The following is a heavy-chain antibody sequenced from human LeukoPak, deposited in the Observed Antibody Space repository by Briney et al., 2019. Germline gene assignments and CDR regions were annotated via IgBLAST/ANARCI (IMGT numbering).Heavy chain of an antibody. CDR3: ARDGLSAVGATSVYFDY. V-gene: IGHV4-4*08. CDR2: IYTSGST. Sequence: PSETLSLTCTVSGGSISSYYWSWIRQPPGKGLEWIGYIYTSGSTNYNPSLKSRVTMSVDTSKNQFSLKLSSVTAADTAVYYCARDGLSAVGATSVYFDYWGQGTLVTVSS. J-gene: IGHJ4*02. D-gene: IGHD1-26*01. CDR1: GGSISSYY.